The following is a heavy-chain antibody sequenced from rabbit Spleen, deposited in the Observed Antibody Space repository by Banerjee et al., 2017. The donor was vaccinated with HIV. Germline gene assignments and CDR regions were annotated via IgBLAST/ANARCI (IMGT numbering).Heavy chain of an antibody. CDR2: INAVTGKA. D-gene: IGHD5-1*01. CDR3: ARDLDGFFGGNFGG. J-gene: IGHJ3*01. CDR1: GFSFSFKAV. Sequence: QEQLVESGGGLVKPEGSLALSCTASGFSFSFKAVMCWVRQAPGKGLEWIACINAVTGKAVYASWAKGRFPFSKPSSTRVTLQMTSLTAADPATFFGARDLDGFFGGNFGGWGQGTLVPVS. V-gene: IGHV1S45*01.